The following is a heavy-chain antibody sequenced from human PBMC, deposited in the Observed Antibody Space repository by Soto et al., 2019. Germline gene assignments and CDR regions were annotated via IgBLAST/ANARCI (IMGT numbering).Heavy chain of an antibody. CDR3: VRRARTVITDYFDY. J-gene: IGHJ4*02. Sequence: SETLSLTCTVSGGSMSNYYWSWIRQPPGKGLEWLGYIYYSGSTGYNPSLKSGVTMSVDTSRNQFSLNLRSVTAADTAVYYCVRRARTVITDYFDYWGQGTLVTVSS. CDR2: IYYSGST. D-gene: IGHD4-17*01. V-gene: IGHV4-59*08. CDR1: GGSMSNYY.